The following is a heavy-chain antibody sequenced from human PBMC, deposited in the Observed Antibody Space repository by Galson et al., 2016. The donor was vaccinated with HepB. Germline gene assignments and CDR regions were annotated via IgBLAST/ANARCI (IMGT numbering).Heavy chain of an antibody. CDR2: IDRDDDK. Sequence: PALVKPTQTLKLTCTLSGLSLTTRDMCVHWIRQPPGKALEWLALIDRDDDKYYNTSLETRLTISKDTSKNQVILTMTIMDTVDNATYFCSRSSAWDEAFDIWGQGTMVTVSS. D-gene: IGHD6-19*01. CDR1: GLSLTTRDMC. V-gene: IGHV2-70*13. J-gene: IGHJ3*02. CDR3: SRSSAWDEAFDI.